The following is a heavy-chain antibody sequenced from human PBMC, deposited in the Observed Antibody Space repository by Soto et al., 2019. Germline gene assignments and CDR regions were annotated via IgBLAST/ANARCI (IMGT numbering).Heavy chain of an antibody. Sequence: SVKVSCEASGYTFTSYAMHWVRQAPGQRLEWMGWINAGNGNTKYSQKFQGRVTITRDTSASTAYMELSSLRSEDTAVYYCAREKIAAAGMGMDVWGQGTTVTVSS. CDR1: GYTFTSYA. CDR2: INAGNGNT. CDR3: AREKIAAAGMGMDV. J-gene: IGHJ6*02. D-gene: IGHD6-13*01. V-gene: IGHV1-3*01.